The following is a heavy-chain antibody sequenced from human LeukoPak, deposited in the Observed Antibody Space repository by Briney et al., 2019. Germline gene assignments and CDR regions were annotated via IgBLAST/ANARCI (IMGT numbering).Heavy chain of an antibody. V-gene: IGHV3-30*18. D-gene: IGHD2-15*01. CDR1: GFTFSSYG. CDR3: AKDGYCSGGSCYNFDY. Sequence: QPGRSLRLSCAASGFTFSSYGMHWVRQASGKGLEWVAVISYDGSNKYYADSVKGRFTISRDNSKNTLYPQMNSLRAEDTAVYYCAKDGYCSGGSCYNFDYWGQGTLVTVSS. CDR2: ISYDGSNK. J-gene: IGHJ4*02.